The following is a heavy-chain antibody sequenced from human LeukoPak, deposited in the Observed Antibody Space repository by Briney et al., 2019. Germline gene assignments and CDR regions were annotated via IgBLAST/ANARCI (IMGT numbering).Heavy chain of an antibody. CDR3: ARDVPFGESCDY. J-gene: IGHJ4*02. CDR2: IKQDESEK. D-gene: IGHD3-10*01. V-gene: IGHV3-7*04. Sequence: GGCLRLSCAASGFTFSSYWMSWVRQAPGKGLEWVANIKQDESEKYYVHSVEGRFTISRDNAKNSLYLQMNSLRAEDTGVYYCARDVPFGESCDYWGQGTLVSVSS. CDR1: GFTFSSYW.